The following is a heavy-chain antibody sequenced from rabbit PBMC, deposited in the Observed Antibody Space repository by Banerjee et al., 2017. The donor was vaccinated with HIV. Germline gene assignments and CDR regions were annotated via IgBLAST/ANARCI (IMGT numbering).Heavy chain of an antibody. J-gene: IGHJ4*01. D-gene: IGHD4-1*01. CDR1: GFSFSSNYY. V-gene: IGHV1S40*01. CDR3: ARDLAGVIGWNFGL. Sequence: QSLEESGGDLVKPGASLTLTCTASGFSFSSNYYMCWVRQAPGKGLEWIACIYAGSSGSTYYASWAKGRFTISKTSSTTVTLQMTSLTAADTATYFCARDLAGVIGWNFGLWGPGTLVTVS. CDR2: IYAGSSGST.